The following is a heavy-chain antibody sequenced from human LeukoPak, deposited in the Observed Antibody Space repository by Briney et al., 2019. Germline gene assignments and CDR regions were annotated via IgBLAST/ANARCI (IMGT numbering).Heavy chain of an antibody. V-gene: IGHV3-23*01. CDR1: GFTFSNYV. CDR2: ISGSGGST. J-gene: IGHJ6*02. Sequence: PGGSLRLSCAASGFTFSNYVMSWVRQAPGKGLEWVSGISGSGGSTYYADSVKGRFTIFRENSKNTLYLQMNSLRAEDTAVYYCAKDGVRGMDVWGQGTTVIVSS. CDR3: AKDGVRGMDV.